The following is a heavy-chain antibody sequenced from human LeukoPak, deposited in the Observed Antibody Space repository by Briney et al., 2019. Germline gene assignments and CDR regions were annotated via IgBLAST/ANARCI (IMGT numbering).Heavy chain of an antibody. J-gene: IGHJ4*02. CDR1: EFSVGSNY. Sequence: GGSLRLSCAASEFSVGSNYMTWVRQAPEKGLEWVSGISGSGGSTFYADSVKGRFTISRDNSKNTLYLQMNSLRAEDTAVYYCAKDFWSGYHSGYFDYWGQGTLVTVSS. CDR3: AKDFWSGYHSGYFDY. D-gene: IGHD3-3*01. CDR2: ISGSGGST. V-gene: IGHV3-23*01.